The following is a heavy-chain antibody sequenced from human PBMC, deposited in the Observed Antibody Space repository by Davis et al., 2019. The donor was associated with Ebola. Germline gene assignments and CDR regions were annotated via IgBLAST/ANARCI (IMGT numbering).Heavy chain of an antibody. CDR1: GFTFSNYG. V-gene: IGHV3-66*01. CDR2: IYSSDST. CDR3: ARGVAGRVRGVPWAMDV. D-gene: IGHD3-10*01. Sequence: GESLKISCVASGFTFSNYGMHWVRQAPGKGLEWVSVIYSSDSTYYADSVKGRFTISRENAKKSLYLQMNSLGAGDTAVYYCARGVAGRVRGVPWAMDVWGQGTTVTVSS. J-gene: IGHJ6*02.